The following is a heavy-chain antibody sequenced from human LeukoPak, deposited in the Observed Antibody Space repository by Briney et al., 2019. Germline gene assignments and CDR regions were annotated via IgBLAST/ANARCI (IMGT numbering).Heavy chain of an antibody. J-gene: IGHJ4*02. Sequence: ASVKVSCKASGYTFTSYAMHWVRQAPGQRLEWMGWINAGNGNTKYSQKFQGRVTITRDTSASAAYMELSSLRSEDTAVYYCARDFRYCSGGSCYKVGLEDYWGQGTLVTVSS. D-gene: IGHD2-15*01. CDR2: INAGNGNT. V-gene: IGHV1-3*01. CDR3: ARDFRYCSGGSCYKVGLEDY. CDR1: GYTFTSYA.